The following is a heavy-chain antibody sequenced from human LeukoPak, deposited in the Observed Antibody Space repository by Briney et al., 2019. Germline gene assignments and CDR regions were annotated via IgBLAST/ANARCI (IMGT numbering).Heavy chain of an antibody. CDR1: GFTISSYG. J-gene: IGHJ6*03. D-gene: IGHD3-10*01. CDR2: IWYDGSNK. Sequence: PGRSLRLSCAASGFTISSYGMHWVRQAPGKGLEWVAVIWYDGSNKYYADSVKGRFTISRDNSKNTLYLQMNSLRAEDTAVYYCAKNGGSTTYYYYYYMDVWGKGTTVTVSS. V-gene: IGHV3-33*06. CDR3: AKNGGSTTYYYYYYMDV.